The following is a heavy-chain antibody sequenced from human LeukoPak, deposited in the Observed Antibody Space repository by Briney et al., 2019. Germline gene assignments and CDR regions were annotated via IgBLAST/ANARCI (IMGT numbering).Heavy chain of an antibody. CDR2: ISGSGGST. J-gene: IGHJ4*02. D-gene: IGHD3-22*01. Sequence: GGSLRLSCAASGFTFSSYAMSWVRQAPGKGLEWVSAISGSGGSTYYADSVKGWFTISRDNSKNTLYLQMNSLRAEDTAVYYCVKGDDSSGYYIFDYWGQGTLVTVSS. CDR1: GFTFSSYA. CDR3: VKGDDSSGYYIFDY. V-gene: IGHV3-23*01.